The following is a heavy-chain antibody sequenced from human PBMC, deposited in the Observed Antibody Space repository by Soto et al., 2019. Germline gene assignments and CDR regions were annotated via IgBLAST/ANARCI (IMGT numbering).Heavy chain of an antibody. CDR3: AKDLTYYDFWSGFDY. D-gene: IGHD3-3*01. J-gene: IGHJ4*02. CDR1: GFTFSSYA. Sequence: GGSLRLSCAASGFTFSSYAMSWVRQAPGKGLEWVSAISGSGGSTYYADSVKGRFTISRDNSKNTLYLQMNSLRAEDTAVYYCAKDLTYYDFWSGFDYWGQGTLVTVSS. CDR2: ISGSGGST. V-gene: IGHV3-23*01.